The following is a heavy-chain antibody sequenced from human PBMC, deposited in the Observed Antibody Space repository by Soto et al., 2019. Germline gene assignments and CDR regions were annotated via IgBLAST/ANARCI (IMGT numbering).Heavy chain of an antibody. V-gene: IGHV1-58*02. CDR1: GFTFTSSA. D-gene: IGHD7-27*01. CDR2: IVVGSGNT. CDR3: AAPGDRGGAFDI. Sequence: ASVKVSCKASGFTFTSSAMQWVRQARGQRLEWIGWIVVGSGNTNYAQKFQERVTITRDMSTSTAYMELSSLRSEDTAVYYCAAPGDRGGAFDIWGQGTMVTVSS. J-gene: IGHJ3*02.